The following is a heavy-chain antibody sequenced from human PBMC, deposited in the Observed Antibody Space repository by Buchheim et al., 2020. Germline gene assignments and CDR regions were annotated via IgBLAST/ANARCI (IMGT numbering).Heavy chain of an antibody. J-gene: IGHJ6*02. CDR3: AKDSPPNYDFGSGIKYGMDV. CDR2: ISGSDGST. CDR1: GFTFRSYA. D-gene: IGHD3-3*01. V-gene: IGHV3-23*01. Sequence: QLLESGGGLVQPGGSLRLSCAASGFTFRSYAMSWVRQAPGKGLEWVSTISGSDGSTFYADSVKGLFTISRDNSKNTLYLQMNSMRAEDTAVYYCAKDSPPNYDFGSGIKYGMDVWGQGTT.